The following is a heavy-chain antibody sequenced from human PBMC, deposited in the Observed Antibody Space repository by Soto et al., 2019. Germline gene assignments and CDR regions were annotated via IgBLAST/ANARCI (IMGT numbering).Heavy chain of an antibody. J-gene: IGHJ4*02. CDR3: ARGPYCSSSSCYTSGHADH. CDR1: GYTLTELS. V-gene: IGHV1-24*01. Sequence: ASVKVSCKVSGYTLTELSMHWVRQAPGKGLEWMGGFDPEDGETIYAQKFQGRVTMTEDTSTDTAYMELSSLRAEDTAVYYCARGPYCSSSSCYTSGHADHWGQGTLVTVSS. CDR2: FDPEDGET. D-gene: IGHD2-2*02.